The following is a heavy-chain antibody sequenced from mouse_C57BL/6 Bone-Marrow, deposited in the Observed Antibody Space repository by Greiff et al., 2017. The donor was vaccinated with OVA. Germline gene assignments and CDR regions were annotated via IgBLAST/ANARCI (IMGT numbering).Heavy chain of an antibody. Sequence: DVQLQESGPELVKPGASVKISCKASGYSFTGYYMNWVKQSPEKSLEWIGEINPSTGGTTYNQKFKAKATLTVDKSSSTAYMQLKSLTSEDSAVYYCARDSNDRYYAMDYWGQGTSVTVSS. CDR1: GYSFTGYY. V-gene: IGHV1-42*01. CDR2: INPSTGGT. D-gene: IGHD2-12*01. J-gene: IGHJ4*01. CDR3: ARDSNDRYYAMDY.